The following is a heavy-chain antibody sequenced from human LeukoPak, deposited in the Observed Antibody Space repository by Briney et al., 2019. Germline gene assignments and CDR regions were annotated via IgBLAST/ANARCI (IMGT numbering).Heavy chain of an antibody. D-gene: IGHD1-7*01. CDR3: ARDGAGTDLDGMDV. CDR2: IYSGGST. Sequence: PGGSLRLSCAASGITASSNYMSWVRQAPGKGLEWGSVIYSGGSTYYADSVKGRFTISRDNSKNTLYLQMNSLRAEDTAVYYCARDGAGTDLDGMDVWGQGTTVTVSS. CDR1: GITASSNY. J-gene: IGHJ6*02. V-gene: IGHV3-53*01.